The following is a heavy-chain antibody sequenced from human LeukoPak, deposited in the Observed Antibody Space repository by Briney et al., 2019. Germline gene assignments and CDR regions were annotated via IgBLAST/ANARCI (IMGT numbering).Heavy chain of an antibody. CDR3: AADGTD. V-gene: IGHV1-69*05. Sequence: SVKVSCKASGGTFNSYAINWVRQAPGQGLEWMGGIIPKLGTTKYIEKFQGRITITTDESTTTAYMELTSLRSEDTAVYYCAADGTDWGQGTLVTVSS. J-gene: IGHJ4*02. CDR1: GGTFNSYA. CDR2: IIPKLGTT.